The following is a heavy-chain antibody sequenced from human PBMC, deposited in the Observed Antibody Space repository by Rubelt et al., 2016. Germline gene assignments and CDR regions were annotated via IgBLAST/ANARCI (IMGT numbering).Heavy chain of an antibody. D-gene: IGHD6-13*01. J-gene: IGHJ5*02. Sequence: QVQLVQSGAEVKKPGASVKVSCKASGYTFTSYAMHWVRQAPGQRLEWIGWINAGNGNPKYSQKFQGRVTFSSDTSARPAYMELGSLRSEDTAGYYCAGMRGPYSSSGGEFDPWGQGTLVTVSS. CDR3: AGMRGPYSSSGGEFDP. V-gene: IGHV1-3*01. CDR2: INAGNGNP. CDR1: GYTFTSYA.